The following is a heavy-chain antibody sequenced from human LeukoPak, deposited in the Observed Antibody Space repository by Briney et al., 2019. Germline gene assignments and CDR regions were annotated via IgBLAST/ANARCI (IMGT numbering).Heavy chain of an antibody. V-gene: IGHV3-21*01. CDR2: ISSSSSYI. CDR1: GFTFSSHS. J-gene: IGHJ4*02. CDR3: ARRGWFGELFPANY. D-gene: IGHD3-10*01. Sequence: PGGSLRLSCAASGFTFSSHSMNWVRQAPGKGLEWVSSISSSSSYIYYADSVKGRFTIPRDNAKNSVYLQMNSLRAEDTAVYYCARRGWFGELFPANYWGQGTLVTVSS.